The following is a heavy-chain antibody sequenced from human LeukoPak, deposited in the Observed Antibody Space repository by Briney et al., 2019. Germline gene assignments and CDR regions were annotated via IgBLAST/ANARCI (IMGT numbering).Heavy chain of an antibody. D-gene: IGHD5-12*01. CDR2: VNHRGST. CDR3: AREIIVARGAFDI. Sequence: PSETLSLTCAVYGGSLSGYYWSWFRQPPGEGLEWIGEVNHRGSTNYNPSLKSRVTISVDTSKNQFSLKLSSVTAADTAVYYCAREIIVARGAFDIWGQGTMVTVSS. V-gene: IGHV4-34*01. J-gene: IGHJ3*02. CDR1: GGSLSGYY.